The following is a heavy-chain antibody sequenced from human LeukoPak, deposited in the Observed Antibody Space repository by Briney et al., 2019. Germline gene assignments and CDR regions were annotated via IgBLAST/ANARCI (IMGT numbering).Heavy chain of an antibody. CDR1: DYTFSTYV. J-gene: IGHJ4*02. D-gene: IGHD4-17*01. CDR3: ATAQDYGEYVLGYFDY. CDR2: ISPYKDNA. Sequence: ASVRVSCKASDYTFSTYVISWVRQAPGQGPEWMGWISPYKDNAIYAQKFQGSLTMTTDTSTGTAYMELRSLTTDDTAVYYCATAQDYGEYVLGYFDYWGQGTLDTVSS. V-gene: IGHV1-18*01.